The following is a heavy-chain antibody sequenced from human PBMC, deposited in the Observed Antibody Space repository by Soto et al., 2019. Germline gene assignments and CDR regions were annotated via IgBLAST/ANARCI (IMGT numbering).Heavy chain of an antibody. Sequence: SETLSLTCAVYCGSLSGYFWSWVHQPPGKGLEWIGEINHSGSTNYNPSLKSRVTISVDTSKHQFSLRLSSMTAADSAIYYCASYHYYGFLVGSPHYIDVLGKRTKVTV. CDR3: ASYHYYGFLVGSPHYIDV. D-gene: IGHD3-22*01. CDR1: CGSLSGYF. V-gene: IGHV4-34*01. CDR2: INHSGST. J-gene: IGHJ6*03.